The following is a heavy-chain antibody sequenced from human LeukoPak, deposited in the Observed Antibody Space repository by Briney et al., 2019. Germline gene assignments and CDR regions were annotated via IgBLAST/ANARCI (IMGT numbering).Heavy chain of an antibody. D-gene: IGHD6-6*01. CDR3: ARGRGYSSSYYYYGMDV. CDR1: GGSISSSSHY. CDR2: NYYSGSS. Sequence: SETLSLTCTVSGGSISSSSHYWGWIRQPPGKGLEWIVSNYYSGSSHYNPSLKSRVTLSVDTSKNQFSLKLSSVTAADTAVYYCARGRGYSSSYYYYGMDVWGQGTTVTVSS. J-gene: IGHJ6*02. V-gene: IGHV4-39*01.